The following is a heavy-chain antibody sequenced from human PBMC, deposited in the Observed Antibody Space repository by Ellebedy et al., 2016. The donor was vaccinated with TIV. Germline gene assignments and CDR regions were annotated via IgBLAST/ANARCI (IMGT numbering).Heavy chain of an antibody. J-gene: IGHJ3*01. CDR1: GRPFTTLA. CDR3: AKEFSVGNLDAFDV. V-gene: IGHV1-69*13. CDR2: IIPPFGAS. D-gene: IGHD1-1*01. Sequence: ASVKVSCXASGRPFTTLAINWVRQAPGQGLEWMGGIIPPFGASRYAQNFQGRVTITADESTGTAFLELSRLTSEDSALYYCAKEFSVGNLDAFDVWGQGTMVTVSS.